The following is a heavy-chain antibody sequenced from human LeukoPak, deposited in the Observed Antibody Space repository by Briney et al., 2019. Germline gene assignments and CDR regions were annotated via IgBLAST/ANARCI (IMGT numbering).Heavy chain of an antibody. CDR3: AKHDSTGLSALAY. V-gene: IGHV3-23*01. D-gene: IGHD3-22*01. Sequence: VGSLRLSRAASRFTPSSYAVSCVGRARGQGVKCVSTVGGTVGITNSADSVKGRFTISHDKSQDTLYLHMDSLRAQYTDGSCFAKHDSTGLSALAYWGQGTVVTASS. CDR2: VGGTVGIT. CDR1: RFTPSSYA. J-gene: IGHJ4*02.